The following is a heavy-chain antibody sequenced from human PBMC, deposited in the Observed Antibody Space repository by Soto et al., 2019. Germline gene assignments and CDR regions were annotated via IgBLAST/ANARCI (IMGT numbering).Heavy chain of an antibody. CDR3: ARGQISGYVPYLDY. Sequence: PSGRVAIRCAECRGGVRSYFGGWSRQDAVKGAEWMGYIYDRGSINYITSLKSRVTISVDTSKNQFSLKLSSVTAADTAVYFCARGQISGYVPYLDYWVQGTPVTVS. CDR2: IYDRGSI. CDR1: RGGVRSYF. V-gene: IGHV4-59*02. J-gene: IGHJ4*02. D-gene: IGHD5-12*01.